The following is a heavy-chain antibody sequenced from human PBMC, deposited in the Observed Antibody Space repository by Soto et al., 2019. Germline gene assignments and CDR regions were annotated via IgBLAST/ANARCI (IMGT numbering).Heavy chain of an antibody. CDR3: ARESFGSDFWSGYYYYYYYYMDV. V-gene: IGHV4-34*01. CDR1: GGSFSGYY. CDR2: INHSGST. D-gene: IGHD3-3*01. J-gene: IGHJ6*03. Sequence: SETLSLTCAVYGGSFSGYYWSWIRQPPGKGLEWIGEINHSGSTNYNPSLKSRVTISVDTSKNQFSLKLSSVTAADTAVYYCARESFGSDFWSGYYYYYYYYMDVWGKGTTVTVSS.